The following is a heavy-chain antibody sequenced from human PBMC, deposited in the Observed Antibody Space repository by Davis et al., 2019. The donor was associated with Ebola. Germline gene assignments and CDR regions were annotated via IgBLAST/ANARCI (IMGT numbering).Heavy chain of an antibody. V-gene: IGHV4-4*07. CDR1: GGSMTDNY. Sequence: SETLSLTCAVSGGSMTDNYWSWIRQSAGKGLEWIGRVFAGGSTTYNPSLKSRVTISRDTSKNQFSLKLSSVTAADTAVYYCASSDVYSRFDYWGQGTLVTVSS. D-gene: IGHD5-24*01. CDR2: VFAGGST. J-gene: IGHJ4*02. CDR3: ASSDVYSRFDY.